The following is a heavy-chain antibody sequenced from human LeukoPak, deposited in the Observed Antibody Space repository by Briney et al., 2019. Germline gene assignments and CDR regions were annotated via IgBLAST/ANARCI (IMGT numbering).Heavy chain of an antibody. CDR3: ARDGSDNWGLFDN. Sequence: SETLSLTCSVSGGSISGTSYCWGWIRQPPGKGPEWIGSHYHTGRIYHNPSLNSRVTISVDTSKNQFSLKLSAVTDADTAVYYCARDGSDNWGLFDNWGRGTLVTVSS. CDR2: HYHTGRI. J-gene: IGHJ4*02. V-gene: IGHV4-39*07. D-gene: IGHD1-1*01. CDR1: GGSISGTSYC.